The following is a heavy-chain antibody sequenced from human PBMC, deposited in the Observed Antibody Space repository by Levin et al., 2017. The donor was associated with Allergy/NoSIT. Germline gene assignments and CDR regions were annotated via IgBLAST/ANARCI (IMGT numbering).Heavy chain of an antibody. CDR1: GGSVSSGTYY. CDR3: ARNRIIVSGGNDYYYGMDV. V-gene: IGHV4-61*01. Sequence: RSQTLSLPCSVSGGSVSSGTYYWRWIRRPPGKGLEWIGYINYRGVTKYNPSLKSRVTISVDTSKNEFSLKVTSVTAADTAVYYCARNRIIVSGGNDYYYGMDVWGQGTTVTVSS. J-gene: IGHJ6*02. CDR2: INYRGVT. D-gene: IGHD5/OR15-5a*01.